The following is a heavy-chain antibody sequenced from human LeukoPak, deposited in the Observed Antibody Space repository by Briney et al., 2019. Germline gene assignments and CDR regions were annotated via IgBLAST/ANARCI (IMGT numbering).Heavy chain of an antibody. CDR2: ISSDGRDK. Sequence: PGGSLRLSCAASGFTFSSYALHWVRQAPGKGLEWVAVISSDGRDKHHADSVKGRFSISRDNSKNMLHLQMNSLRAEDTAVYYCARALGQEYWGQGTLVTVSS. CDR3: ARALGQEY. J-gene: IGHJ4*02. CDR1: GFTFSSYA. V-gene: IGHV3-30*04.